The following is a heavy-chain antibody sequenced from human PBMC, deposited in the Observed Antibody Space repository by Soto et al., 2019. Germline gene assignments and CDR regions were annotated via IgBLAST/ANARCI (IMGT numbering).Heavy chain of an antibody. D-gene: IGHD6-19*01. V-gene: IGHV3-30-3*01. J-gene: IGHJ4*02. CDR1: GFIFTNYA. Sequence: QVHLVESGGGVVQPGRSLRLSCAASGFIFTNYAMHWVRQAPGKGLEWVAVISYDGNHEYYADSVSGRFTISRDNSKNTLYLQMDSLRADDTALYYCARSSVAGTWGYYFDYWGQGALVTVSS. CDR2: ISYDGNHE. CDR3: ARSSVAGTWGYYFDY.